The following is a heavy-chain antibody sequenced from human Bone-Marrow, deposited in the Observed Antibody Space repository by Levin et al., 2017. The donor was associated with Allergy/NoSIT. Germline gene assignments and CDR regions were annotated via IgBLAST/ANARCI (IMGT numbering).Heavy chain of an antibody. CDR3: ATHWGKVRGGDS. D-gene: IGHD3-10*01. CDR1: GFTFSAYA. J-gene: IGHJ5*01. CDR2: ISDSGTTT. V-gene: IGHV3-23*01. Sequence: ETLSLTCAASGFTFSAYAMKWIRQAPGKGLEWVSMISDSGTTTRYADSLKGRFTISRDNSKNTVFLQMNSLRAEDTAMYYCATHWGKVRGGDSWGQGTLVTVSS.